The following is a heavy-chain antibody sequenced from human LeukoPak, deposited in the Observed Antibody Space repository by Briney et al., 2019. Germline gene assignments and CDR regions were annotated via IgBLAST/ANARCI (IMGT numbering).Heavy chain of an antibody. V-gene: IGHV3-21*01. Sequence: PGGSLRLSCAASGFTFSSYSMTWVRQAPGKGLEWVSSISTSSSYIYYADSLKGRFTISRDNAKNSLYLQMNSLRVEDTAVYYCARDRVSGSGSINYWGQGTLVTVSS. CDR3: ARDRVSGSGSINY. J-gene: IGHJ4*02. CDR2: ISTSSSYI. D-gene: IGHD3-10*01. CDR1: GFTFSSYS.